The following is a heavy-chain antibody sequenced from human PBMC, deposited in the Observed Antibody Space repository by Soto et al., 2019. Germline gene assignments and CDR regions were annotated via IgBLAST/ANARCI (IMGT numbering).Heavy chain of an antibody. CDR2: IASYNGNT. CDR1: GYSFTSYS. D-gene: IGHD6-13*01. Sequence: GASVKVSCKSSGYSFTSYSVVWVRQAPGQGLEWVGWIASYNGNTNYAQKVQDRVTMTTDTSTRTTYMELRDLRSDDTAVYYCARRDSSSSYAFDCWGQGTLVTVSS. CDR3: ARRDSSSSYAFDC. V-gene: IGHV1-18*04. J-gene: IGHJ4*02.